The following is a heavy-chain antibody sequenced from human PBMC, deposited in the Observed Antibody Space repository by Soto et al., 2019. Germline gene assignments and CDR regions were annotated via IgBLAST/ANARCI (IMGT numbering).Heavy chain of an antibody. CDR2: IYSGGGT. D-gene: IGHD5-18*01. Sequence: EVQLVESWGGLVQPGGSLRLSCAASGFTVGSNYMFWVRQAPGKGLEWVSTIYSGGGTYYADSVKGRFTIPRDNPKNTLYLQMNSLRAEDTAVYYCAGGNSNGYFDYWGQGTLVTVSS. CDR3: AGGNSNGYFDY. J-gene: IGHJ4*02. CDR1: GFTVGSNY. V-gene: IGHV3-66*01.